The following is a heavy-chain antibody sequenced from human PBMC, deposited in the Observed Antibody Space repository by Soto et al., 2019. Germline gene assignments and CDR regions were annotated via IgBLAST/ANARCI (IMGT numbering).Heavy chain of an antibody. CDR2: VSPSGNT. V-gene: IGHV4-31*03. J-gene: IGHJ6*02. Sequence: QVQLQESGPGLVKPSQTLSLTCTVSGDSISGGYYWSWIRQHPGKGLEWIGYVSPSGNTYYNPSLNSRVSIPIDTSKNHFSLEVSSVTAADTAVYYCARDRGSYGMDVWGQGTTVTVSS. CDR1: GDSISGGYY. CDR3: ARDRGSYGMDV.